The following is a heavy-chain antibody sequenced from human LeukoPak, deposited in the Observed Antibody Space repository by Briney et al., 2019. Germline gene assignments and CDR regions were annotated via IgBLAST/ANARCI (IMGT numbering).Heavy chain of an antibody. CDR1: GGSITSSNYY. J-gene: IGHJ4*02. V-gene: IGHV4-39*01. CDR2: FYYSGST. D-gene: IGHD5-18*01. Sequence: PSETLSLTCTVSGGSITSSNYYWGWIRQPPGKGLEWIGSFYYSGSTYYNPSLTSRVTMSVDTSKNQFSLKLNSVTAADTAVYFCARGRYSFGYWGQGTLDTVSS. CDR3: ARGRYSFGY.